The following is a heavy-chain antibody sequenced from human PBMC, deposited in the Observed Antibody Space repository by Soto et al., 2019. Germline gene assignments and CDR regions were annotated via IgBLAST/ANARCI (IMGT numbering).Heavy chain of an antibody. J-gene: IGHJ6*02. D-gene: IGHD5-12*01. CDR1: GYTFTGYY. CDR2: INPNSGGT. V-gene: IGHV1-2*04. Sequence: VASVKVSCKASGYTFTGYYMHWVRQAPGQGLEWMGWINPNSGGTNYAQKFQGWVTMTRDTSISTAYMELSRLRSDDTAGYYRARDLSNIVSSYYYYGMDVWGQGTTVTVSS. CDR3: ARDLSNIVSSYYYYGMDV.